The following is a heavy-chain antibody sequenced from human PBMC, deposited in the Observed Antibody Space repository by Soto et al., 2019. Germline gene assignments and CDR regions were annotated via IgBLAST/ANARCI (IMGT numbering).Heavy chain of an antibody. Sequence: QVQLVESGGGVVQPGRSLRLSCAASGFTFSSYGMHWVRQAPGKGLEWVAVISYDGSNKYYADSVKGRFTISRDNSKNTLYLQMNSLRAEDTAVYYCAKDDWSYGSGAADYWGQGTLVTVSS. CDR2: ISYDGSNK. CDR1: GFTFSSYG. J-gene: IGHJ4*02. V-gene: IGHV3-30*18. CDR3: AKDDWSYGSGAADY. D-gene: IGHD5-18*01.